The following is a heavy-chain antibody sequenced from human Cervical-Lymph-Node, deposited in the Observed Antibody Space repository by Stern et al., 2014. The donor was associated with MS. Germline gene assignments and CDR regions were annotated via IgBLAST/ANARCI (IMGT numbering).Heavy chain of an antibody. CDR3: ARKEGVATINAAFDI. V-gene: IGHV3-11*01. CDR1: GFTFSDYY. Sequence: VHLVESGGGLVKPGGSLRLSCAASGFTFSDYYMSWIRQAPGKGLEWVSYIRSSGSTIYHADSVKGRFTISRDNAKNSLYLQMNSLRAEDTAVYYCARKEGVATINAAFDIWGQGTMVTVSS. CDR2: IRSSGSTI. J-gene: IGHJ3*02. D-gene: IGHD5-12*01.